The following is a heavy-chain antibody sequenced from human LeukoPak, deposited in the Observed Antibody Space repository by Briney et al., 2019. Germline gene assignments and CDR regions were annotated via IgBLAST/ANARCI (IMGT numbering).Heavy chain of an antibody. D-gene: IGHD3-16*02. Sequence: GRSLRLSCAASGFTFDDYAMHWVRQAPGKGLEWVSGIGWNSGSIGYADSVKGRFTISRDNAKNSLYLQMNSLRAEDTALYYCAKDRTLRLGELSLDYWGQGALVTVSS. CDR2: IGWNSGSI. CDR1: GFTFDDYA. J-gene: IGHJ4*02. CDR3: AKDRTLRLGELSLDY. V-gene: IGHV3-9*01.